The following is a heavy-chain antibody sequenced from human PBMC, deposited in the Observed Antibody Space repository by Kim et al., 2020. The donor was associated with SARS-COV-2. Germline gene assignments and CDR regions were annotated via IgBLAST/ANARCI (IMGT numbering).Heavy chain of an antibody. D-gene: IGHD6-13*01. CDR1: GGSVNSGNYY. Sequence: SETLSLTCTVSGGSVNSGNYYWSWIRQPPGKGLEWIGYIYYPGSTNYNPSLKSRVTISVDTSKNKFSLKLSSVTAADTAVYYCARDQGSSWPNSFDYWGQGTLVTVSS. V-gene: IGHV4-61*01. J-gene: IGHJ4*02. CDR2: IYYPGST. CDR3: ARDQGSSWPNSFDY.